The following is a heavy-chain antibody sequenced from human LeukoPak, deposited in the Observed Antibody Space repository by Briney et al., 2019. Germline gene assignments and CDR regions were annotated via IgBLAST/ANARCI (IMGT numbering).Heavy chain of an antibody. Sequence: ASVKVSCKASGYTFTSYDINWVRQATGQGLEWMGWMNPNSGNTGYAQKFQGRVTITRNTSISTAYIELSSLRSEDTAVYYCAVIVVVPAAHGAFDIWGQGTMVTVSS. V-gene: IGHV1-8*03. J-gene: IGHJ3*02. D-gene: IGHD2-2*01. CDR2: MNPNSGNT. CDR1: GYTFTSYD. CDR3: AVIVVVPAAHGAFDI.